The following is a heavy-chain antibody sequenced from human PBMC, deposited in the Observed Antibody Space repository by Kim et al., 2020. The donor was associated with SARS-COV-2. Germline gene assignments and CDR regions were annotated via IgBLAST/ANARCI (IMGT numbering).Heavy chain of an antibody. CDR2: ISGSGGST. Sequence: GGSLRLSCAASGFTFSSYAMSWVRQAPGKGLEWVSGISGSGGSTYYANSVKGRFTISRDKSKNTLYLQMNSLRAEDTAVYYCAKDGHSYAPVPYYFDYWGQGTLVTVSS. CDR3: AKDGHSYAPVPYYFDY. V-gene: IGHV3-23*01. CDR1: GFTFSSYA. D-gene: IGHD5-18*01. J-gene: IGHJ4*02.